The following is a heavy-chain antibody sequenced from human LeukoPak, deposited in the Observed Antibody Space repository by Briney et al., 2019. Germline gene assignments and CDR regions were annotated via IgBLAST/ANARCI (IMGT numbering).Heavy chain of an antibody. CDR1: GGTFSSYA. CDR3: TRETSSRYFDF. CDR2: IIPIFGTA. J-gene: IGHJ4*02. V-gene: IGHV1-69*05. Sequence: GASVKVSCKASGGTFSSYAISWVRQAPGQGLEWMGGIIPIFGTANYAQKFQGRVTITTDESTSTAYMELSSLTSEDTGVYYCTRETSSRYFDFWGQGTLVTVSS.